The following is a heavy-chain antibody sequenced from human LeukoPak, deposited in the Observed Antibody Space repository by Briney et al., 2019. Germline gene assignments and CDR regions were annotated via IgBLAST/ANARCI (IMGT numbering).Heavy chain of an antibody. J-gene: IGHJ6*02. CDR1: GGSVSSGSYY. V-gene: IGHV4-61*01. CDR2: IYYSGST. Sequence: SETLSLTCTVSGGSVSSGSYYWSWIRQPPGKGLEWIGYIYYSGSTNYNPSLKSRVTISVDTSKNQFSLKLSSVTAADTAVYYCARVDSKGPYYYYGMDVWGQGTTVTASS. D-gene: IGHD2-21*01. CDR3: ARVDSKGPYYYYGMDV.